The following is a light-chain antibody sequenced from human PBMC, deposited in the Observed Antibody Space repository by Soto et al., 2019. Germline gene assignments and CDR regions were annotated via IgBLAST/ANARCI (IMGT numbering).Light chain of an antibody. Sequence: DIQMTQSPSSLSASVGDRVTITCRASQGISNNLAWYQQKPGKVPRLLIYGASTLQSGVPSRFSGSGSGTDFTLNISSLQPEDVATYYCQKYDSAPLTFGQGTKVAFK. CDR3: QKYDSAPLT. CDR2: GAS. V-gene: IGKV1-27*01. CDR1: QGISNN. J-gene: IGKJ1*01.